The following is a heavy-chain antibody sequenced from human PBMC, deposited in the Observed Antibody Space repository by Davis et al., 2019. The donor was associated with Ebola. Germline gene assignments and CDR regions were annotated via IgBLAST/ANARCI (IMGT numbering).Heavy chain of an antibody. Sequence: SVKVSCKASGGTFSRIGINWVRQAPGQGLEWMGGIIPILGTTNYAQKFQGRVTITVDEISNTAYMEQSSLRSEDTAVYYCAIAMAGYFDLWGQGTLVTVS. CDR1: GGTFSRIG. V-gene: IGHV1-69*13. CDR3: AIAMAGYFDL. CDR2: IIPILGTT. D-gene: IGHD6-19*01. J-gene: IGHJ4*02.